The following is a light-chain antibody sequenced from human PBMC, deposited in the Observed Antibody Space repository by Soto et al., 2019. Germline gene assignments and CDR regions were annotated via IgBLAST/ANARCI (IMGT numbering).Light chain of an antibody. CDR2: TAS. V-gene: IGKV1-39*01. Sequence: DIQTTQPPSSLPGCVGHRVTMAFRSSQSISSSVNWYQQKAGKAPNLLIYTASNLESGVPSRFSGRGSGTDFTLTISSLQTEDFATYFCKQSYSRPRAFGQGTKVDIK. CDR3: KQSYSRPRA. CDR1: QSISSS. J-gene: IGKJ1*01.